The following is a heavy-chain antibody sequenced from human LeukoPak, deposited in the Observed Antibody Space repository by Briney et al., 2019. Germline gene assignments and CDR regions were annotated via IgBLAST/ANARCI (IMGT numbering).Heavy chain of an antibody. CDR2: INHSGST. V-gene: IGHV4-34*01. CDR3: ARGRRTIFGAARAFDI. D-gene: IGHD3-3*01. Sequence: SETLSLTCTVSGSISGYYWSWIRQPPGKGLEWIGEINHSGSTNYNPSLKSRVTISVDTSKNQFSLKLSSVTAADTAVYYCARGRRTIFGAARAFDIWGQGTMVTVSS. CDR1: GSISGYY. J-gene: IGHJ3*02.